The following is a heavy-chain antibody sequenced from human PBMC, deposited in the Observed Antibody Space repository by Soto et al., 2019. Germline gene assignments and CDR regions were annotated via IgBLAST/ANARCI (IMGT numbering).Heavy chain of an antibody. CDR1: GYTFTSYY. Sequence: ASVKVSCKASGYTFTSYYMHWVRQAPGQGLEWMGIINPSGGSTSYAQKFQGRVTMTRDTSTSTVYMELSSLRSEDTAVYYCARTPLACSSTSCYSEAWFDPWGQGTLVTVSS. D-gene: IGHD2-2*02. CDR3: ARTPLACSSTSCYSEAWFDP. J-gene: IGHJ5*02. V-gene: IGHV1-46*01. CDR2: INPSGGST.